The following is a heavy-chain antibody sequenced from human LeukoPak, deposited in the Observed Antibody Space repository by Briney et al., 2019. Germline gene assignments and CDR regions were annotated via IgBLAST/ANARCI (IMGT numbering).Heavy chain of an antibody. J-gene: IGHJ3*02. CDR3: ARHTSSSWHHDAFDI. CDR1: GGSISSYY. CDR2: IYYSRST. D-gene: IGHD6-13*01. V-gene: IGHV4-59*08. Sequence: PSETLSLTCTVSGGSISSYYWSWIRQPPGKGLEWIGYIYYSRSTNYNPSLKSRVTISVDTSKNQFSLKLSPVTAADTAVYYCARHTSSSWHHDAFDIWGQGTMVTVSS.